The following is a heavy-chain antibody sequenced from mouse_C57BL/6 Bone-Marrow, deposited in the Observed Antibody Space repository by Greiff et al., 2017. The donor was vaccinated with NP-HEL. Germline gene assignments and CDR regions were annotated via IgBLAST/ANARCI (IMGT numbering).Heavy chain of an antibody. J-gene: IGHJ2*01. CDR3: ARPHKGDFDY. CDR2: IYPRSGNT. CDR1: GYTFTSYG. Sequence: VKLMESGAELARPGASVKLSCKASGYTFTSYGISWVKQRTGQGLEWIGEIYPRSGNTYYNEKFKGKATLTADKSSSTAYMELRRLTSEDSAVYFCARPHKGDFDYWGQGTTLTVSS. V-gene: IGHV1-81*01.